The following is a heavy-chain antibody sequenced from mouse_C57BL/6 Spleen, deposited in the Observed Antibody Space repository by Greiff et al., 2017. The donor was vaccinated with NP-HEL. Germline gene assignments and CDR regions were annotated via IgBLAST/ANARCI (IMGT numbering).Heavy chain of an antibody. Sequence: QVQLKESGAELVRPGTSVKVSCKASGYAFTNYLIEWVKQRPGQGLEWIGVINPGSGGTNYNEKFKGKATLTADKSSSTAYMQLSSPTSEDSAVYFCARGGRSDAMDYWGQGTSVTVSS. CDR2: INPGSGGT. CDR1: GYAFTNYL. CDR3: ARGGRSDAMDY. J-gene: IGHJ4*01. D-gene: IGHD1-1*01. V-gene: IGHV1-54*01.